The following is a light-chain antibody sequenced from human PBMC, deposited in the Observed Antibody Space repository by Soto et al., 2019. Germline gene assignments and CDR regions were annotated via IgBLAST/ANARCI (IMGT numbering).Light chain of an antibody. CDR1: SSDFGGYNY. J-gene: IGLJ1*01. Sequence: QSVLTQPPSASGSPGQSVTISCTGTSSDFGGYNYVSWYQQHPGKAPKFMIYEVSKRPSGVPDRFSGSKSGNTASLTVSGLQAEDEADYYCSSYAGSNNFVFGTGTKVTVL. V-gene: IGLV2-8*01. CDR2: EVS. CDR3: SSYAGSNNFV.